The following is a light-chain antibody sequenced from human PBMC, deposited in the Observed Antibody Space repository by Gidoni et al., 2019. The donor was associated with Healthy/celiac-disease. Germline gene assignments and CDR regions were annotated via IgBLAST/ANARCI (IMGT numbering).Light chain of an antibody. V-gene: IGLV2-14*01. CDR2: EVI. CDR3: CSYTSSSTVV. J-gene: IGLJ3*02. CDR1: SSYVGGYNY. Sequence: QSALTQPASVSGSPGQSITISCTGTSSYVGGYNYVSWYQQHPDKAPKLMVDEVIHRPSGVANRFSSSKSGNTTSLTSSGLQAEDEADYYCCSYTSSSTVVVGGGTKLTVL.